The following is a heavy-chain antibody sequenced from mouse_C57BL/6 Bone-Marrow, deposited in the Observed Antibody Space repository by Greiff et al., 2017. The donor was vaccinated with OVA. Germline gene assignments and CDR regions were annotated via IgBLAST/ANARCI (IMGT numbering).Heavy chain of an antibody. V-gene: IGHV1-69*01. J-gene: IGHJ2*01. CDR3: ARSDGYYEDFDY. CDR2: IDPSDSNT. CDR1: GYTFTSYW. Sequence: QVQLQQPGAELVMPGASVKLSCKASGYTFTSYWMHWVKQRPGQGLEWIGEIDPSDSNTNYNQKFKGKSTLTVDKSSSTAFMQLSSLTSEDSAVYYCARSDGYYEDFDYWGQGTTLTVSS. D-gene: IGHD2-3*01.